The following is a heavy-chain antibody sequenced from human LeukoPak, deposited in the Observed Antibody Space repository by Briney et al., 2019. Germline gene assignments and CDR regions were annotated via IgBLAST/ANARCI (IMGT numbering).Heavy chain of an antibody. D-gene: IGHD3-9*01. V-gene: IGHV3-33*06. Sequence: GGSLRLSCAAAGFTFSSYGMHWVRQAPGKGLEWVAVIWYDGSNKYYADSVKGRFTISRDNSKNTLYLQVNSLRAEDTAVYYCAKGAGYFDWLYFDYWGQGTLVTVSS. J-gene: IGHJ4*02. CDR1: GFTFSSYG. CDR3: AKGAGYFDWLYFDY. CDR2: IWYDGSNK.